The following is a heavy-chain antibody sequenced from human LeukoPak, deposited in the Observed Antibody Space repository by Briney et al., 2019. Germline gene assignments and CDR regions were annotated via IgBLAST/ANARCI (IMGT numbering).Heavy chain of an antibody. Sequence: PSETLSLTCAVYGGSFSGYYWSWIRQPPGKGLEWIGYIYYSGSTNYNPSLKSRVTISVDTSKNQFSLKLSSVTAADTAVYYCARDPGWRELPYFDYWGQGTLVTVSS. CDR3: ARDPGWRELPYFDY. V-gene: IGHV4-59*01. CDR2: IYYSGST. CDR1: GGSFSGYY. D-gene: IGHD1-26*01. J-gene: IGHJ4*02.